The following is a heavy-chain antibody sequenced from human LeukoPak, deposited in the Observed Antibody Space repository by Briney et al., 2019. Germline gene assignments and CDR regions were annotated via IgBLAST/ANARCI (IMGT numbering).Heavy chain of an antibody. CDR2: ISAYNGNT. CDR1: GYTFTSYG. V-gene: IGHV1-18*01. D-gene: IGHD3-10*01. J-gene: IGHJ3*02. CDR3: ARGYYGSGTTAAFDI. Sequence: GASVKVSCKASGYTFTSYGISWVRQAPGQGLEWMGWISAYNGNTNYAQKLQGRLTMTTDTSTSTAYMELRSLRSDDTAVYYCARGYYGSGTTAAFDIWGQGTMVTVSS.